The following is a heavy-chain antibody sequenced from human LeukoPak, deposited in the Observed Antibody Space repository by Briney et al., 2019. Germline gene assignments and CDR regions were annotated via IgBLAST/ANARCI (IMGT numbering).Heavy chain of an antibody. D-gene: IGHD1-26*01. V-gene: IGHV3-23*01. CDR1: GFRFNSYG. CDR2: ISAGGDRT. CDR3: ARALVGATGVAFDI. Sequence: GGSLRLSCAASGFRFNSYGMTWVRLAPGKGLEWVSAISAGGDRTYYADAVKGRFTISRDNAKNSLYLQMNSLRAEDTAVYYCARALVGATGVAFDIWGQGTMVTVSS. J-gene: IGHJ3*02.